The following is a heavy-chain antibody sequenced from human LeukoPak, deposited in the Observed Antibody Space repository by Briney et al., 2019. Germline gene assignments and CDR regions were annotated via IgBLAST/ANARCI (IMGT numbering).Heavy chain of an antibody. CDR2: IRSKANSYAT. V-gene: IGHV3-73*01. J-gene: IGHJ4*02. D-gene: IGHD2-15*01. Sequence: GGSLRLSCAASGFTFSGSAMHWVRQASGKGLEWVGRIRSKANSYATAYAASVKGRFTISRDDSKNTAYLQMNSLKTDDTAVECCTGLGYCCGGSCGWGQGTLVTVSS. CDR3: TGLGYCCGGSCG. CDR1: GFTFSGSA.